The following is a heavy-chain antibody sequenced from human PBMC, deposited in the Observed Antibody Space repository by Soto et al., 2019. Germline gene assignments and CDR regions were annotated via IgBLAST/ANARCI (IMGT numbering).Heavy chain of an antibody. Sequence: WASVKVSCKVSGYTFTVYYMHWVRQAPGQGLEWMGWINPKSGGTMYPQKFQGRVTMTWDTSISTAYMALTRLRSDDTAVYYCARDLAKGGGSAGFDYWGQGTLVTAPQ. CDR3: ARDLAKGGGSAGFDY. CDR1: GYTFTVYY. J-gene: IGHJ4*02. D-gene: IGHD1-26*01. CDR2: INPKSGGT. V-gene: IGHV1-2*02.